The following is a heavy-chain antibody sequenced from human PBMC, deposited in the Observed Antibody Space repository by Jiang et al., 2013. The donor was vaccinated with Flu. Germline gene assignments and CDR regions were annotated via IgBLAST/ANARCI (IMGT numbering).Heavy chain of an antibody. Sequence: GLVKPSETLSLTCTVSGYSISSGYYWGWIRQPPGKGLEWIGSIYHSGSTYYNPSLKSRVTISVDTSKNQFSLKLSSVTAADTAVYYCATPLLSSSWYSLDAEYFQHWGQGTLVTVSS. CDR2: IYHSGST. J-gene: IGHJ1*01. D-gene: IGHD6-13*01. CDR1: GYSISSGYY. V-gene: IGHV4-38-2*02. CDR3: ATPLLSSSWYSLDAEYFQH.